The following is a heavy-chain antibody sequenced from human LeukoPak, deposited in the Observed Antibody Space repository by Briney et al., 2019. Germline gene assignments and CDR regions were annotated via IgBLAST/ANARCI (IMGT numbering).Heavy chain of an antibody. Sequence: SETLSLTCAVYGGSFSGYYWSWLRQPPGKGLEWIGEINHSGSTNYNPSLKSRVTISVDTSKNQFSLKLSSVTAADTAVYYCARRDDSSGYHKIFDYWGPGTLVTVSS. CDR1: GGSFSGYY. J-gene: IGHJ4*02. CDR2: INHSGST. D-gene: IGHD3-22*01. V-gene: IGHV4-34*01. CDR3: ARRDDSSGYHKIFDY.